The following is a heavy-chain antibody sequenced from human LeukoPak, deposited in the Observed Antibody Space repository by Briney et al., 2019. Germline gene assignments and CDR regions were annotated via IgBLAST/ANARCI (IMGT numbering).Heavy chain of an antibody. CDR1: GFTFSSYA. CDR3: AKYQGATQQGTAFDY. V-gene: IGHV3-23*01. Sequence: GGSLRLSCAASGFTFSSYAMSWVRQAPGKGLEWVSAISGSGGSTYYADSVKGRFTISRDKSKNTLYLQMNSLRAEDTAVYYCAKYQGATQQGTAFDYWGQGTLVTVSS. J-gene: IGHJ4*02. D-gene: IGHD6-13*01. CDR2: ISGSGGST.